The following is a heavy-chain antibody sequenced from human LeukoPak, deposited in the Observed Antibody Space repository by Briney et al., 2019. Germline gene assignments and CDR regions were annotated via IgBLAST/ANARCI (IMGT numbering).Heavy chain of an antibody. J-gene: IGHJ4*02. CDR3: CGWEDPFDY. CDR1: GFTVRSTF. CDR2: MLSGGST. D-gene: IGHD6-19*01. Sequence: GGSLRLSCAGSGFTVRSTFMSWVRQAPGKGLEWVSAMLSGGSTYYADSVKGRFTISRDSPKDTLHLQMNSLRVDDTAVYYCCGWEDPFDYWGQGTPVTVSS. V-gene: IGHV3-53*01.